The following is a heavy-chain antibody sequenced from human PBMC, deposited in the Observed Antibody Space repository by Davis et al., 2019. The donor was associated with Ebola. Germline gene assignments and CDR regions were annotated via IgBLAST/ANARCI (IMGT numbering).Heavy chain of an antibody. CDR3: ARDRRSYSY. V-gene: IGHV3-11*06. Sequence: GESLKISCAASGFTFSDYYMSWIRQAPGKGLEWVSYSSGGRTFTNYADSVKGRFTVSRDNAKNSLYLQMNSLRPEDTAVYYCARDRRSYSYWGQGTLVTVSS. CDR1: GFTFSDYY. J-gene: IGHJ4*02. CDR2: SSGGRTFT. D-gene: IGHD1-26*01.